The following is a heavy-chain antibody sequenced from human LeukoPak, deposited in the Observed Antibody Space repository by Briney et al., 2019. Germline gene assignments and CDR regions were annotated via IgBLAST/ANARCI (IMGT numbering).Heavy chain of an antibody. CDR1: GFSLSDSXXX. Sequence: SGPTLVNPTQTLTLTCTFSGFSLSDSXXXVXXXXXXXXXXXXXLARIDWDGDKPYSTSMKTRLAISKATPKYQVVLTMTNMDPVDTATYYCARDGRSGTTGLDYWGQGILVTVSP. V-gene: IGHV2-70*11. J-gene: IGHJ4*02. CDR2: IDWDGDK. D-gene: IGHD3-10*01. CDR3: ARDGRSGTTGLDY.